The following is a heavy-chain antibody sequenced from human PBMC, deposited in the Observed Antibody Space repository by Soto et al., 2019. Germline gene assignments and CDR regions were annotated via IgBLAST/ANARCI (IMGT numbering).Heavy chain of an antibody. CDR2: IKPSDDAT. V-gene: IGHV1-46*01. CDR1: GYTFTRYY. D-gene: IGHD3-22*01. J-gene: IGHJ4*02. Sequence: ASLEVSCKASGYTFTRYYMHCVRQAPGQGLEWMGIIKPSDDATSYAEKFQGRLTMTKDTSTSAVYMEMSSLRSEDTAVYYCARDLTREGDYYDRSGYYLDYWGQGTLVTVSS. CDR3: ARDLTREGDYYDRSGYYLDY.